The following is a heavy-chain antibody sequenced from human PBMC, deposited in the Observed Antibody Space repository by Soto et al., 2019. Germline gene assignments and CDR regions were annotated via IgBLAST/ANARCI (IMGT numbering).Heavy chain of an antibody. CDR3: AHRRWGWLVRDAFDI. J-gene: IGHJ3*02. CDR1: GFSLSTSGVG. CDR2: IYWDDDK. D-gene: IGHD6-19*01. V-gene: IGHV2-5*02. Sequence: SGPTLVKPTQTLTLTCTFSGFSLSTSGVGVGWIRQPPGKALEWLALIYWDDDKRYSPSLKSRLTITKDTSKNQVVLKMTNMDPVDTATYYCAHRRWGWLVRDAFDIWGQGTMVTVSS.